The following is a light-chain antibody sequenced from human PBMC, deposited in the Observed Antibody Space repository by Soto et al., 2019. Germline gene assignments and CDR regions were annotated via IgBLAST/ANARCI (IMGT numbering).Light chain of an antibody. Sequence: EGVMTQSPATLSLSPGERATLSCRASQSVNSKLAWYQQKPGQSPRLVIYHASTRATGIPAGFSGSGSGAEFTLTISSLQSEDFAVYYCQEYNNWPLLTFGQGTRLEIK. J-gene: IGKJ5*01. CDR3: QEYNNWPLLT. CDR1: QSVNSK. CDR2: HAS. V-gene: IGKV3D-15*01.